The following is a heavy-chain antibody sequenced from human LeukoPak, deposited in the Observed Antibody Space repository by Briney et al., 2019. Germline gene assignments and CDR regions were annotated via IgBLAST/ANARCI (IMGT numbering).Heavy chain of an antibody. CDR1: GFALRNYG. J-gene: IGHJ4*02. D-gene: IGHD1-1*01. CDR3: VRDPGTTVYYFDN. Sequence: SGMSLRLSCVVSGFALRNYGTHWVRQAPGKGLEWVALIWFDGSKKYYADSVKGRFTISGDTSKNTLYLQLDSLRTEDSAVYYCVRDPGTTVYYFDNWGQGTLVTVSS. V-gene: IGHV3-33*01. CDR2: IWFDGSKK.